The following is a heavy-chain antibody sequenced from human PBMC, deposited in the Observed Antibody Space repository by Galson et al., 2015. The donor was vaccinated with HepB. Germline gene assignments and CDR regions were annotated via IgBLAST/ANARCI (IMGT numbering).Heavy chain of an antibody. CDR1: GYSFTSYW. D-gene: IGHD1-14*01. CDR2: IDPSDSYT. V-gene: IGHV5-10-1*01. CDR3: ARRLAGGPERDWYFDL. J-gene: IGHJ2*01. Sequence: QSGAEVKKPGESLRISCKGSGYSFTSYWISWVRQMPGKGLEWMGRIDPSDSYTNYSPSFQGHVTISADKSISTAYLQWSSLKASDTAMYYCARRLAGGPERDWYFDLWGRGTLVTVSS.